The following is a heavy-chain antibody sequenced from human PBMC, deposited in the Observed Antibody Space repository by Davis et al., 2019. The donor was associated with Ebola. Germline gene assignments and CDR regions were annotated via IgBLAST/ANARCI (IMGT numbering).Heavy chain of an antibody. V-gene: IGHV3-30-3*01. CDR1: GFTFSSYA. Sequence: PGGSLRLSCAASGFTFSSYAMHWVRQAPGKGLEWVAVISYDGSNKYYADSVKGRFTISRDNSKNTLYLQMNSLRAEDTAVYYCARDGASSTATIPAGGMDVWGQGTTVTVSS. CDR2: ISYDGSNK. D-gene: IGHD1-7*01. J-gene: IGHJ6*02. CDR3: ARDGASSTATIPAGGMDV.